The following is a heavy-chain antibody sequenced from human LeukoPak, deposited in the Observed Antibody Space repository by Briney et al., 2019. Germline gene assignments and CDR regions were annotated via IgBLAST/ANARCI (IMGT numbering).Heavy chain of an antibody. J-gene: IGHJ4*03. D-gene: IGHD1-1*01. V-gene: IGHV4-34*01. CDR1: GGSFTGYY. CDR3: ARGPTISETGYFDY. CDR2: VNHRGDT. Sequence: SETLSLTCAVYGGSFTGYYWSWIRQSPGKGLQWIAEVNHRGDTNYNPSVKGRVTISVDTSKNQFSLKVTSLTAADTVVYYCARGPTISETGYFDYWGQGTLVTVSS.